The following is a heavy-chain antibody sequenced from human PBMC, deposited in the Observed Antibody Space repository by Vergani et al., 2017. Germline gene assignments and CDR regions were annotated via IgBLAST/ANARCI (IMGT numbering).Heavy chain of an antibody. CDR3: ARGYVDTAMEHERNYYYYGMDV. J-gene: IGHJ6*02. CDR1: GGSISSYY. CDR2: NYYSGST. D-gene: IGHD5-18*01. V-gene: IGHV4-59*01. Sequence: QVQLQESGPGLVKPSETLSLTCTVSGGSISSYYWSWIRQPPGKGLEWIGYNYYSGSTNYNPSLKSRVTISVDTSKNQFSLKLSSVTAADTAVYYCARGYVDTAMEHERNYYYYGMDVWGQGTTVTVSS.